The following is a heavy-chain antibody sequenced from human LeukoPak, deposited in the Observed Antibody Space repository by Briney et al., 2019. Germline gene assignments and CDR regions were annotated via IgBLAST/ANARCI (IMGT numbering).Heavy chain of an antibody. V-gene: IGHV3-21*01. Sequence: GGSLRLSCAASGFTFDDYGMSWVRQAPGKGLEWVSSISSSSSYIYYADSVKGRFTISRDNAKNSLYLQMNSLRAEDTAVYYCARGSSGVISHWGQGTLVTVSS. CDR1: GFTFDDYG. D-gene: IGHD3-10*01. CDR2: ISSSSSYI. J-gene: IGHJ4*02. CDR3: ARGSSGVISH.